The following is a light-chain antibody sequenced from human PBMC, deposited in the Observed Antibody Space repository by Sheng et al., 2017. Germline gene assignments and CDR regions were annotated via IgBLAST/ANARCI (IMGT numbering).Light chain of an antibody. J-gene: IGKJ4*01. CDR3: QQSNSIPLT. CDR2: GAS. CDR1: QSISNY. Sequence: DIQMTQSPSSLSASVGDRVTITCRASQSISNYLNWYQQKPGKAPNLLIYGASSLQSGVPSRFSGSGSGTDFTLTINSLQPEDFVTYYCQQSNSIPLTFGGGTKGG. V-gene: IGKV1-39*01.